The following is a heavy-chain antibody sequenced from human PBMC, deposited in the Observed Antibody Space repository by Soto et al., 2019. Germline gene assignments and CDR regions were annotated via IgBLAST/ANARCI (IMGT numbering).Heavy chain of an antibody. CDR3: ARTASLEYYXGSGSYQYYYYGMDV. D-gene: IGHD3-10*01. V-gene: IGHV1-69*01. J-gene: IGHJ6*02. CDR1: VGTFSSYA. CDR2: IIPIFGTA. Sequence: SVKVSCKASVGTFSSYAISWVRQAPGQGLEWMGGIIPIFGTANYAQKFQGRVTITADESTSTAYMELSSLRSEDTAVYYCARTASLEYYXGSGSYQYYYYGMDVWGQGTTVTVSS.